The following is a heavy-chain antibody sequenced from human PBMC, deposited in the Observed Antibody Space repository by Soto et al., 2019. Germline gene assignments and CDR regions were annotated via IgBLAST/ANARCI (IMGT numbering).Heavy chain of an antibody. Sequence: QVQLVQSGAEVKKPGASVKVSCKASGYTFTSYYMHWVRQAPGQGLEWMGIINPSGGSTSYAQKFQVTVTMTRDTSTSTVYMELSSLRSEDTAVYFCAREVSGAVTEDDDYWGQGTLVTVSS. V-gene: IGHV1-46*01. CDR1: GYTFTSYY. J-gene: IGHJ4*02. CDR3: AREVSGAVTEDDDY. CDR2: INPSGGST. D-gene: IGHD2-15*01.